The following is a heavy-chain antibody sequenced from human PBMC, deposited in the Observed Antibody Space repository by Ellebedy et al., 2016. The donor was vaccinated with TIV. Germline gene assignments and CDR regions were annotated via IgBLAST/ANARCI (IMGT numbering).Heavy chain of an antibody. J-gene: IGHJ3*02. CDR1: GFTFSSYG. CDR3: ARGDYYDSSGTDDAFDI. Sequence: GGSLRLXXAASGFTFSSYGMHWVRQAPGKGLEWVAVIWYDGSNKYYADSVKGRFTISRDNSKNTLYLQMNSLRAEDTAVYYCARGDYYDSSGTDDAFDIWGQGTMVTVSS. CDR2: IWYDGSNK. V-gene: IGHV3-33*01. D-gene: IGHD3-22*01.